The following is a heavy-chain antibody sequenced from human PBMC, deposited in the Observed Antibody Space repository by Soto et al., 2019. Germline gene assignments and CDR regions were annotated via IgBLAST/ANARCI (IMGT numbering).Heavy chain of an antibody. CDR1: GFSFSSYA. V-gene: IGHV3-23*01. D-gene: IGHD1-26*01. CDR3: AKMGGAGAATPLRC. J-gene: IGHJ4*02. Sequence: EVQLLESGGGLVQPAGSLRLSCAASGFSFSSYAMSWVRQAPGKGLEWVSAIRSSGDRTYYGVSVQAPFTTARDNAKHTPSLQTNRPRAEQTGVYYCAKMGGAGAATPLRCWGQGPLVSVSS. CDR2: IRSSGDRT.